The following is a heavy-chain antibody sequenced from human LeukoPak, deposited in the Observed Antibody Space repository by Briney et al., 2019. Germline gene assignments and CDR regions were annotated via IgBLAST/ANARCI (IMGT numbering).Heavy chain of an antibody. J-gene: IGHJ4*02. D-gene: IGHD5-12*01. CDR1: GGSISSGGYY. CDR3: ARDRGPYSGYDSYYFDY. CDR2: IYYSGST. V-gene: IGHV4-31*03. Sequence: PSQTLSLTCTVSGGSISSGGYYWSWIRQHPGKGLEWIGYIYYSGSTYYNPSLKSRVTISVDTSKNQFSLKLTSVTAADTAVYYCARDRGPYSGYDSYYFDYWGQGTLVTASS.